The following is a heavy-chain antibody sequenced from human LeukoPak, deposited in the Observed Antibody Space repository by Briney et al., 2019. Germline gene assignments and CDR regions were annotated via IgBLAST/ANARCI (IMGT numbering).Heavy chain of an antibody. J-gene: IGHJ4*02. CDR1: GLTHSNYE. CDR2: ISISGSTI. D-gene: IGHD5-18*01. V-gene: IGHV3-48*03. Sequence: GWSLRLSCAASGLTHSNYEMNWLRPAPGKGLEWVSYISISGSTIYYADSVKGRSTISRDNAKNSLYLQMNSLRAEDTAVYYCAQIYTYGSSQFDYWGQGTLVTVSS. CDR3: AQIYTYGSSQFDY.